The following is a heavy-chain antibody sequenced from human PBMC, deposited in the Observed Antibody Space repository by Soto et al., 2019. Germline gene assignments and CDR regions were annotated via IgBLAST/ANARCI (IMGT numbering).Heavy chain of an antibody. D-gene: IGHD2-2*01. V-gene: IGHV3-30-3*01. CDR3: ARDQGRSITCQLDY. CDR2: ISYDGSNT. J-gene: IGHJ4*02. CDR1: GFTFSTYA. Sequence: GGSLRLSCAVSGFTFSTYAMHWVRQAPGKGLEWVAVISYDGSNTYYADSVKGRFTISRDNMLYLQMNSLRAEDTAVYYCARDQGRSITCQLDYWGQGTLVTVSS.